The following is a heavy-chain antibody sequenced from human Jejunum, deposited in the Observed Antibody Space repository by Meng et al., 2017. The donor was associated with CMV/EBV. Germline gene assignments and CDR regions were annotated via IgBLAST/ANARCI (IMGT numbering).Heavy chain of an antibody. CDR1: GFAFSGDW. Sequence: SGFAFSGDWMHWVRQAPGKGLMLVSRINAAGTTSGYADSVKGRFTISRDNANNMLYLQLDSLRAEDTAVYYCVTNLYCSTDGCRNYWGQGTLVTVSS. CDR2: INAAGTTS. J-gene: IGHJ4*02. CDR3: VTNLYCSTDGCRNY. V-gene: IGHV3-74*01. D-gene: IGHD2-2*01.